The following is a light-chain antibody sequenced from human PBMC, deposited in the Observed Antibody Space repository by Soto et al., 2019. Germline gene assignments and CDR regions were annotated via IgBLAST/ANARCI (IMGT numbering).Light chain of an antibody. CDR3: SSYAGSNNPFV. CDR1: SSDVGGYNY. Sequence: QSVLTQPPSASGSPGQSVTISCTGTSSDVGGYNYASWYQQHPGKAPKLMIYEVSKRPSGVPDRFSGSKSGNTASLTVSGLQAEDEADYYCSSYAGSNNPFVFGTGTKVT. J-gene: IGLJ1*01. V-gene: IGLV2-8*01. CDR2: EVS.